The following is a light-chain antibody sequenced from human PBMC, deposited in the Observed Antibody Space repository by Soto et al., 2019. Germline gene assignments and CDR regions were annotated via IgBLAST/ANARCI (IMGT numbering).Light chain of an antibody. CDR3: QQYAVSPRT. Sequence: EIVLTQSPGTLSLSPGESATLSCRASQSVGRNYLAWFQHKPDQAPRLLIYDASNRATGVPDRFSGSGSGTDFTLSVTRLEPEDFAVYYCQQYAVSPRTFGGGTTVEIK. CDR1: QSVGRNY. CDR2: DAS. J-gene: IGKJ4*01. V-gene: IGKV3-20*01.